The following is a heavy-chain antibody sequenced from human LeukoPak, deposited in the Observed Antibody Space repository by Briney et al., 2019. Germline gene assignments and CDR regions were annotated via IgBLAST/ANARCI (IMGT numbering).Heavy chain of an antibody. D-gene: IGHD2-2*01. CDR3: AREYCSSTSCYLYFDY. Sequence: SETLSHTCAVYGGSFSGYYWSWIRQPPGKGLEWIGEINHSGSTNYNPSLKSRVTISVDTSKSQFSLKLSSVTAADTAVYYCAREYCSSTSCYLYFDYWGQGTLVTVSS. CDR1: GGSFSGYY. CDR2: INHSGST. J-gene: IGHJ4*02. V-gene: IGHV4-34*01.